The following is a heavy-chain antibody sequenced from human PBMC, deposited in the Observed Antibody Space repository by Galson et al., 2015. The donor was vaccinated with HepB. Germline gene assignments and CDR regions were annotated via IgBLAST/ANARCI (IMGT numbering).Heavy chain of an antibody. J-gene: IGHJ4*02. D-gene: IGHD6-13*01. CDR1: GSTFSSYW. V-gene: IGHV3-74*01. CDR2: INSDGSST. CDR3: ARRIAAAGYDY. Sequence: SLRLSCAASGSTFSSYWMHWVRQAPGKGLVWVSRINSDGSSTSYADSVKGRFTISRDNAKNTLYLQMNSLRAEDTAVYYCARRIAAAGYDYWGQGTLVTVSS.